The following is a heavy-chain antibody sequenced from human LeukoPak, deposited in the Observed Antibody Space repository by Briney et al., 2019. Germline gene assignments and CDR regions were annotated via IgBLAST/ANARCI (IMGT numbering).Heavy chain of an antibody. D-gene: IGHD6-13*01. Sequence: ASVKVSCKAAGYTFTSYAMHWVHQAPGQTLEWMGWINAGNGNTKYSQKFQGRVTITRDTSATTAYMELSSLRSEDMAVYYCARGPLAAADWFDPWGQGTLVTVSS. CDR2: INAGNGNT. CDR3: ARGPLAAADWFDP. CDR1: GYTFTSYA. J-gene: IGHJ5*02. V-gene: IGHV1-3*03.